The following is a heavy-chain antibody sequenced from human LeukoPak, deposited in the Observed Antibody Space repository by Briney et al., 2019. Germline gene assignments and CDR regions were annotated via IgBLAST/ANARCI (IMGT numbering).Heavy chain of an antibody. V-gene: IGHV4-4*02. J-gene: IGHJ4*02. D-gene: IGHD1-26*01. Sequence: SGTLSLTCAVSGGSISSSNWWSWVRQPPGKGLEWIGEIYHSGSTNYNPSLKSRVTISVDTSKNQFSLKLSSVTAADTAVYYCARMKVGAVLFDYWGQGTLVTVSS. CDR2: IYHSGST. CDR1: GGSISSSNW. CDR3: ARMKVGAVLFDY.